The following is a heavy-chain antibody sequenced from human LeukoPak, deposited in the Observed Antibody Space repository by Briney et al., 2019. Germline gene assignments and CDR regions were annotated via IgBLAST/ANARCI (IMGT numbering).Heavy chain of an antibody. Sequence: PGGSLRLSCAASGFTFSSFSLNWVRQAPGKGLEWVSSICSCSSIIYYAHSVQVRFTLSRVQAQNSPYMQMPSRRAEDTVVYYCARDNQPGIPAYWGQGTLVTVSS. D-gene: IGHD6-13*01. V-gene: IGHV3-21*01. CDR3: ARDNQPGIPAY. CDR2: ICSCSSII. CDR1: GFTFSSFS. J-gene: IGHJ4*02.